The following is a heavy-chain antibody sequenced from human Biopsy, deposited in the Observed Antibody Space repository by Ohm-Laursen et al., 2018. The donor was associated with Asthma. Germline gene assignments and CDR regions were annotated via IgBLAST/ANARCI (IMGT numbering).Heavy chain of an antibody. Sequence: SLRLSCSARGFMFRSFGMHWVRQAPGKGLEWVAVISYDGNHKFYEDSVKGRFTISRDNSKNTLYLQMNSLRTEDTAVYYCAKRRGYSGHDNDYWGQGTLVIVFS. CDR2: ISYDGNHK. J-gene: IGHJ4*02. CDR1: GFMFRSFG. V-gene: IGHV3-30*18. CDR3: AKRRGYSGHDNDY. D-gene: IGHD5-12*01.